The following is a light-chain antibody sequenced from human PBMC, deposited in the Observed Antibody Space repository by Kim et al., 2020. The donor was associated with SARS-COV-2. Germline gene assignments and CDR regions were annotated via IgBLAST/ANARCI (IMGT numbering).Light chain of an antibody. Sequence: SYELTQPPSVSVSPGQTASITCSGNNLGDKFACWYQQKPGQSPLLVIYQDSKRPSGIPERFSGSNSGNTATLTISRTQAMDEADYYCQAWDSSTQVVFGG. CDR2: QDS. CDR3: QAWDSSTQVV. V-gene: IGLV3-1*01. CDR1: NLGDKF. J-gene: IGLJ2*01.